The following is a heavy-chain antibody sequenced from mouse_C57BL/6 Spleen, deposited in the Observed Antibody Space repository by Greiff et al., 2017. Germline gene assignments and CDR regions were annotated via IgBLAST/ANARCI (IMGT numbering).Heavy chain of an antibody. V-gene: IGHV1-50*01. CDR2: IDPSDSYT. D-gene: IGHD1-1*01. CDR3: ARSTLYYGSPWYFDV. Sequence: VQLQQSGAELVKPGASVKLSCKASGYTFTSYWMQWVKQRPGQGLEWIGEIDPSDSYTNYNQKFKGKATLTVDTSSSTAYMQLSSLTSEDSAVYYCARSTLYYGSPWYFDVWGTGTTVTVSS. J-gene: IGHJ1*03. CDR1: GYTFTSYW.